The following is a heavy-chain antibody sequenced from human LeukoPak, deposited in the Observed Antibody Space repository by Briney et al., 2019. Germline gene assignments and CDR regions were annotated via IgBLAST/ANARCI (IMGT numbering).Heavy chain of an antibody. CDR2: INHSGST. D-gene: IGHD5-18*01. Sequence: SETLSLTCAVYGGSFSGYYWSWIRQPPGKGLEWIGEINHSGSTNYSPSLKSRVTISVDTSKNQFSLKLSSVTAADTAVYYCASRGYSYGYPLPGDWGQGTLVTVSS. CDR1: GGSFSGYY. CDR3: ASRGYSYGYPLPGD. J-gene: IGHJ4*02. V-gene: IGHV4-34*01.